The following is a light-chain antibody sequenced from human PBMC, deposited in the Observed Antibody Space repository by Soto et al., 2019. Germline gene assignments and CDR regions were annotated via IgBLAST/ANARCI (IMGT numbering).Light chain of an antibody. CDR1: QSVSSN. Sequence: EIVLTQSPGTLSRAPGERSTLSCRASQSVSSNVAWYQQKPGQAPRLLIYGASSRATGIPDRFSGSGSGTDFTLTISRLEPEDFAVYYCQQFGSSPRTFGQGTKVDIK. V-gene: IGKV3-20*01. J-gene: IGKJ1*01. CDR3: QQFGSSPRT. CDR2: GAS.